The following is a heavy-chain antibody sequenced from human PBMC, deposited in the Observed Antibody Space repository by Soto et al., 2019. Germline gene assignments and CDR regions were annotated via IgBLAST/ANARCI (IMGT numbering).Heavy chain of an antibody. J-gene: IGHJ6*02. D-gene: IGHD2-2*01. CDR3: ARELVVVPAATYYYYGMDV. V-gene: IGHV3-21*01. Sequence: GGSLRLSCAASGFTFSSYSMNWVRQAPGKGLDWVSSISSSSSYIYYADSVKGRFTISRDNAKNSLYLQMNSLRAEDTAVYYCARELVVVPAATYYYYGMDVWGQGTTVTVSS. CDR1: GFTFSSYS. CDR2: ISSSSSYI.